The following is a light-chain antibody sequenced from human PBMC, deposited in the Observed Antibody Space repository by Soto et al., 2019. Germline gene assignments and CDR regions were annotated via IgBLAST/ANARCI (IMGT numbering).Light chain of an antibody. CDR1: RDISNS. J-gene: IGKJ1*01. Sequence: DIQMTQSPSSVSASVGDRLTITCRASRDISNSLAWYQQTPGKAPKLLLRGASSLHRGVPSRFSGGGAGTEFTLTISSLQPEDFATYYCHQTGAFPRTFGQGTKVDIK. CDR2: GAS. CDR3: HQTGAFPRT. V-gene: IGKV1-12*01.